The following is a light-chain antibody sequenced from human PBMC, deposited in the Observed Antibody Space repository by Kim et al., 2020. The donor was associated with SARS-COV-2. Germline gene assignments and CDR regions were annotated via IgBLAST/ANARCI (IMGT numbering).Light chain of an antibody. CDR3: QAWDSSTVV. CDR2: QES. V-gene: IGLV3-1*01. J-gene: IGLJ2*01. CDR1: KLGDKY. Sequence: SLSPGPTARSTCSGDKLGDKYACWYQQKPGHAPVLVIYQESQRPSGIPGRFSGSNSGNTATLTISGTQAMDEADYYCQAWDSSTVVFGGGTQLTVL.